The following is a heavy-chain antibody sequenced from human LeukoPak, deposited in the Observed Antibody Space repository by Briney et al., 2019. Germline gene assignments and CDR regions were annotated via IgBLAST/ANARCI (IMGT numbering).Heavy chain of an antibody. J-gene: IGHJ6*03. CDR2: IRFDGSNK. D-gene: IGHD3-3*01. Sequence: GGSLRLSCAASGFTFSSYWMTWVRQAPGKGLEWVAFIRFDGSNKYYADSVRGRFTISRDNSMNTVYLQMNSLRTEDTAVYFCAKSLEGLVYYYFYMDVWGKGATVTVSS. CDR1: GFTFSSYW. CDR3: AKSLEGLVYYYFYMDV. V-gene: IGHV3-30*02.